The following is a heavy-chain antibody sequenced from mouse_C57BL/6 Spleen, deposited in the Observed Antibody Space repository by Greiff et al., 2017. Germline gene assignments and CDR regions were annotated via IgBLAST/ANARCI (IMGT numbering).Heavy chain of an antibody. J-gene: IGHJ3*01. Sequence: VQLQQPGTELVKPGASVKLSCKASGYTFTSYWMHWVKQRPGQGLEWIGNINPSNGGTNYNEQFKSKATLTVDKSSSTAYMQLSSLTSEDSAVYYCARDIYDGYWFAYWGQGTLVTVSA. CDR1: GYTFTSYW. CDR3: ARDIYDGYWFAY. CDR2: INPSNGGT. V-gene: IGHV1-53*01. D-gene: IGHD2-3*01.